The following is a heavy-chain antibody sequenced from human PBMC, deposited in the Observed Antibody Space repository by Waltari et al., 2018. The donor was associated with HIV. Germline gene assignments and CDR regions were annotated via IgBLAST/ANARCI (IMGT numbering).Heavy chain of an antibody. CDR2: ISTGSNTI. V-gene: IGHV3-48*01. CDR1: GFTFSSYS. CDR3: ARGQSMDV. Sequence: EVQLVESGGGLVHPGGSLRLSCAASGFTFSSYSMNWVRRAPGKGLEWVSYISTGSNTIYYADSVKGRFTISRDNAKNSLYLQMNSLRAEDTAVYYCARGQSMDVWGQGTTVTVSS. J-gene: IGHJ6*02.